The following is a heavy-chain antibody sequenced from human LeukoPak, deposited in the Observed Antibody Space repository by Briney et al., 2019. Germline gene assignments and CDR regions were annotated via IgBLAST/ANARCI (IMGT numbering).Heavy chain of an antibody. V-gene: IGHV3-23*01. CDR1: GFTFISYA. CDR2: ISGSGGST. D-gene: IGHD3-16*01. Sequence: PGGSLRLSCAGSGFTFISYAMSLVGQAPGHWLDGVSAISGSGGSTYYADSVKGRFTISRDNSKNTLYLQMNSLRAEDTAVYYCAKAEGGIIEYDYWGQGTLVTVSS. J-gene: IGHJ4*02. CDR3: AKAEGGIIEYDY.